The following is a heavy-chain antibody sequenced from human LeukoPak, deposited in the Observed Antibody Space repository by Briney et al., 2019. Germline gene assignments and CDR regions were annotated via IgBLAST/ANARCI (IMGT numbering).Heavy chain of an antibody. D-gene: IGHD1-1*01. CDR1: GGSISSSSYY. V-gene: IGHV4-39*01. CDR2: IYYSGST. Sequence: PSETLSLTCTVSGGSISSSSYYWGWIRQPPGKGLEWIGSIYYSGSTYYNPSLKSRVTISVDTSKNQFSLKLSSVAAADTAVYYCARLYGLLEPLSAFDYWGQGTLVTVSS. J-gene: IGHJ4*02. CDR3: ARLYGLLEPLSAFDY.